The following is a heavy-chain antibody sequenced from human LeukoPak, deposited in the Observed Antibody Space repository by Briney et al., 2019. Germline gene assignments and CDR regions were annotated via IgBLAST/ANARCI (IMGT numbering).Heavy chain of an antibody. V-gene: IGHV3-48*03. CDR3: ARGAAAGMYNWFDP. Sequence: GGSLRLSCAASGFTFSSYEMNWVRQAPGKGLEWASYMSSRGSIIFYADSVKGRFTISRDNAKNSLYLQMDSLRVEDTAVYYCARGAAAGMYNWFDPWGQGTLVAVSS. CDR2: MSSRGSII. CDR1: GFTFSSYE. D-gene: IGHD6-13*01. J-gene: IGHJ5*02.